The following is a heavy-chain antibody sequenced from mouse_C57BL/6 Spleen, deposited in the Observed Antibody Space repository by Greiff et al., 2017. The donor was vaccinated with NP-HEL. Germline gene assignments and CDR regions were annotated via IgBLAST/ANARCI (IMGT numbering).Heavy chain of an antibody. CDR3: ARSVWECAMDY. D-gene: IGHD4-1*01. Sequence: QVQLKQSGPELVKPGASVKISCKASGYAFSSSWMNWVKQRPGKGLEWIGRIYPGDGDTNYNGKFKGKATLTADKSSSTAYMQLSSLTSEDSAVYFCARSVWECAMDYWGQGTSVTVSS. CDR2: IYPGDGDT. V-gene: IGHV1-82*01. CDR1: GYAFSSSW. J-gene: IGHJ4*01.